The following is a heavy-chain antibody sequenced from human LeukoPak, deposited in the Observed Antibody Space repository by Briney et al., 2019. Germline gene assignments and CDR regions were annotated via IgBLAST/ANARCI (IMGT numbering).Heavy chain of an antibody. J-gene: IGHJ4*02. CDR2: INTNSGGT. Sequence: ASVKVSCKASGYTFSDYYMHWIRQAPGQGLEWMGWINTNSGGTNYAQKFLGRVTMTRDTSITTAYMELSSLRSDDTAVYYCARLATDSDYGWATLDYWGQGTLVTVSS. V-gene: IGHV1-2*02. D-gene: IGHD4-17*01. CDR3: ARLATDSDYGWATLDY. CDR1: GYTFSDYY.